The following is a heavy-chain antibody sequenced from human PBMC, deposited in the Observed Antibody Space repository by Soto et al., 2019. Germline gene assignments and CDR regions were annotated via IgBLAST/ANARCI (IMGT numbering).Heavy chain of an antibody. CDR3: ARDPAP. CDR1: GGSISGYY. V-gene: IGHV4-59*12. J-gene: IGHJ5*02. CDR2: IYYSATT. Sequence: SETLSLTCTVSGGSISGYYWSWIRQPPGKGLEWIGYIYYSATTNYNPSLNSRVTISVDTSKNQFSLKLSSVTVADTAVYYCARDPAPWGQGALVTVSS.